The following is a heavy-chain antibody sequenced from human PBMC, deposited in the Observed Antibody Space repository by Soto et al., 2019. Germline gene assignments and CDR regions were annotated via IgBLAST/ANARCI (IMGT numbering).Heavy chain of an antibody. CDR2: IRSKAHSYAT. J-gene: IGHJ4*02. CDR3: TRLENRQGSFDY. Sequence: GGSLRLSCAPSGFTFSGSAMHWVRQASGKGLEWVGRIRSKAHSYATAYAASVKGRFTISRDDSKNTGYLQMNSVKTEDTAVYCGTRLENRQGSFDYCGQGSLFAVSS. V-gene: IGHV3-73*01. CDR1: GFTFSGSA.